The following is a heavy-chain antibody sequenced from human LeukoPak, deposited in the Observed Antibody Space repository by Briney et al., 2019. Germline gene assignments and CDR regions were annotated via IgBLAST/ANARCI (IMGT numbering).Heavy chain of an antibody. CDR3: AREMGLRYFDWLLLGDAFDI. J-gene: IGHJ3*02. CDR2: ISSSSSYI. Sequence: GGSLRLSCEASGFTFSAYAMTWVRQAPGKGLEWVSSISSSSSYIYYADSVKGRFTISRDNAKNSLYLQMNSLRAEDTAVYYCAREMGLRYFDWLLLGDAFDIWGQGTMVTVSS. V-gene: IGHV3-21*01. CDR1: GFTFSAYA. D-gene: IGHD3-9*01.